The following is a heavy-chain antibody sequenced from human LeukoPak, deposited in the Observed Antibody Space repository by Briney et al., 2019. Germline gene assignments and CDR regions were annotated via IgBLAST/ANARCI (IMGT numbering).Heavy chain of an antibody. CDR3: ARDYHEYSYGPRGGFDY. CDR2: IKQDGSEK. D-gene: IGHD5-18*01. J-gene: IGHJ4*02. V-gene: IGHV3-7*01. CDR1: GFTFSSYW. Sequence: PGGSLRLSCAASGFTFSSYWMSWVRQAPGKGLEWVANIKQDGSEKYYVDSVKGRFTISRDNAKNSLYLQMNSLRAEDTAVYYCARDYHEYSYGPRGGFDYWGQGTLVTVSS.